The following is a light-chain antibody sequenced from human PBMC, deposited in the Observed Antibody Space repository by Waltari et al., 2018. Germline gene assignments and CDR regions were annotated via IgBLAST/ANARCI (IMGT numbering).Light chain of an antibody. J-gene: IGLJ2*01. CDR2: DVN. CDR3: SSYGGKNNLI. Sequence: QSALNQPPSASGSPGQSVPLSCTGNSRDIGGFKVVSWFQQHPGQAPQPVIYDVNERPSGVPDRFSGSKSGSTATLTVSGLQAEDEADYYCSSYGGKNNLIFGGGTTLTV. V-gene: IGLV2-8*01. CDR1: SRDIGGFKV.